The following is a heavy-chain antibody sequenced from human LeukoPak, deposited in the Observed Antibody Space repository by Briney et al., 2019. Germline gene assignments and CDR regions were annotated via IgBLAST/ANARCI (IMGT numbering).Heavy chain of an antibody. CDR1: GGSISSGGYY. Sequence: PSQTLSLTCTVSGGSISSGGYYWSWIRQHPVKGLEWIGYIYYSGSTYYNPSLKSRVTISVDTSKNQFSLKLSSVTAADTAVYYCARGTFGGVIVDYWGQGTLVTVSS. V-gene: IGHV4-31*03. J-gene: IGHJ4*02. CDR2: IYYSGST. D-gene: IGHD3-16*02. CDR3: ARGTFGGVIVDY.